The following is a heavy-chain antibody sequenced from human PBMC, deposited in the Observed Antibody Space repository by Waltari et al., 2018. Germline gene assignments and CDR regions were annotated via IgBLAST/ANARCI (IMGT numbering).Heavy chain of an antibody. Sequence: QVQLVQSGAEVKKPGSSVKVSCKASGGTFSSYTISWVRQAPGQGLEWMGRIIPIRGIANYAQKVQGRVTITADKSTSTAYMELSSLRSEDTAVYYCAFYGGNSKGYFDYWGQGTLVTVSS. D-gene: IGHD4-17*01. CDR1: GGTFSSYT. V-gene: IGHV1-69*02. CDR3: AFYGGNSKGYFDY. CDR2: IIPIRGIA. J-gene: IGHJ4*02.